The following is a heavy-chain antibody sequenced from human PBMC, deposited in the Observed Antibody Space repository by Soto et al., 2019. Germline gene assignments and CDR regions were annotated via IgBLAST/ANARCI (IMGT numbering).Heavy chain of an antibody. CDR3: ARPLNYYDSSGAFDI. J-gene: IGHJ3*02. V-gene: IGHV5-51*01. Sequence: CSGWVRQMPGKGLEWMGIIYPGDSDTRYSPSFQGQVTISADKSISTAYLQWSSLKASDTAMYYCARPLNYYDSSGAFDIWGQGKMVTVSS. CDR1: C. D-gene: IGHD3-22*01. CDR2: IYPGDSDT.